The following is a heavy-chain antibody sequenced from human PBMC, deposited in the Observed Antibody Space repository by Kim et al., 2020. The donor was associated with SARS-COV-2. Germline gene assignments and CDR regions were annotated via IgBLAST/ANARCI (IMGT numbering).Heavy chain of an antibody. CDR2: IRSKAYGGTT. J-gene: IGHJ6*02. D-gene: IGHD3-3*01. CDR1: GFTFGDYA. V-gene: IGHV3-49*03. CDR3: TRDGPANHPETPYYDFWSGYYTVPAPHYYYYYGMDV. Sequence: GGSLRLSCTASGFTFGDYAMSWFRQAPGKGLEWVGFIRSKAYGGTTEYAASVKGRFTISRDDSKSIAYLQMNSLKTEDTAVYYCTRDGPANHPETPYYDFWSGYYTVPAPHYYYYYGMDVWGQGTTVTVSS.